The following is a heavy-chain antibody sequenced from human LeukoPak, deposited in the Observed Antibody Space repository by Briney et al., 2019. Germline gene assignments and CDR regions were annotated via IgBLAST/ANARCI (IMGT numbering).Heavy chain of an antibody. D-gene: IGHD1-26*01. V-gene: IGHV3-64*02. CDR1: GFSFKNYA. CDR2: INTDGRIT. J-gene: IGHJ4*02. CDR3: TRDGGSFSDFDY. Sequence: PGGSLRLSCVASGFSFKNYAIHWVRQAPGKGLEYVSVINTDGRITYYADSVKGRFTISRDNSKNTVYLQMGSLRGEDTAVYYCTRDGGSFSDFDYWGQGVLVTVSS.